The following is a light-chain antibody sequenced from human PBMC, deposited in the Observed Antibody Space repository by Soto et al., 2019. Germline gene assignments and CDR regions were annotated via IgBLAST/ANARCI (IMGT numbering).Light chain of an antibody. V-gene: IGKV1-33*01. J-gene: IGKJ1*01. CDR1: QDISNY. CDR2: DAS. CDR3: QQYDNLPPWT. Sequence: DLQMTQSPSSLSASVGDRVTITCQASQDISNYLNWYQQKPGKAPKLLIYDASNLETGVPSRFSRSGSGTDFTFPISSLQPEDIATYYYQQYDNLPPWTFGQGTKVEIK.